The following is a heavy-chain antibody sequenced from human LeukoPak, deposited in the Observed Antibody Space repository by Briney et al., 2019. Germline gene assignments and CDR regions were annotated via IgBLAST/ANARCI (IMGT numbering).Heavy chain of an antibody. D-gene: IGHD3-22*01. CDR3: ATSYDNSGYYYWDY. CDR2: INPNSGGT. J-gene: IGHJ4*02. CDR1: GYTFTDYY. Sequence: GASVKVSCKASGYTFTDYYMHWVRQAPGQGLEWMGWINPNSGGTNYAQKFQDRVTKTRDTSISTAYMELSRLRSDDTAVYYCATSYDNSGYYYWDYWGQGTLVTVSS. V-gene: IGHV1-2*02.